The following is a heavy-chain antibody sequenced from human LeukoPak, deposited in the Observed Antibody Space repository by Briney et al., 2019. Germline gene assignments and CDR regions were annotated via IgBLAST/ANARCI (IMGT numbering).Heavy chain of an antibody. J-gene: IGHJ6*02. CDR3: ARESTYYYYGMDV. CDR2: INAGNGNT. CDR1: GYTFTDYY. D-gene: IGHD2-2*01. V-gene: IGHV1-3*01. Sequence: GASVKVSCKASGYTFTDYYMHWVRQAPGQRLEWMGWINAGNGNTKYSQKFQGRVTITRDTSASTAYMELSSLRSEDTAVYYCARESTYYYYGMDVWGQGTTVTVSS.